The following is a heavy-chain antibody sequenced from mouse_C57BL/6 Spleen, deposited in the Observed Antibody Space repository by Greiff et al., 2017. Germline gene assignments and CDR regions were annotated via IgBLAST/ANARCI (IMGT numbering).Heavy chain of an antibody. CDR2: IDPENGDT. CDR3: TPMRGWYFDV. Sequence: VQLQQSGAELVRPGASVKLSCTASGFNIKDDYMHWVKQRPEQGLEWIGWIDPENGDTEYASKFQGKATITADTSSNTAYLQLRSLTSEDTAVYYCTPMRGWYFDVWGTGTTVTVSS. J-gene: IGHJ1*03. V-gene: IGHV14-4*01. CDR1: GFNIKDDY.